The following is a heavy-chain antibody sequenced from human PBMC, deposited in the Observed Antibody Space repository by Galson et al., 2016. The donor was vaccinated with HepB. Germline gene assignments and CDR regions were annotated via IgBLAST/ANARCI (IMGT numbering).Heavy chain of an antibody. J-gene: IGHJ4*02. CDR2: ISYDRSNK. Sequence: SLRLSCAASGSTFSSYGMHWVRQAPGKGLEWVAFISYDRSNKKYADSVKGRFTISRDNSKKTLYLQMNSLRAEDTAVYYCAKDGRIYCSSASCHDHFHYWGQGTLVTVSS. CDR3: AKDGRIYCSSASCHDHFHY. V-gene: IGHV3-30*18. D-gene: IGHD2-2*01. CDR1: GSTFSSYG.